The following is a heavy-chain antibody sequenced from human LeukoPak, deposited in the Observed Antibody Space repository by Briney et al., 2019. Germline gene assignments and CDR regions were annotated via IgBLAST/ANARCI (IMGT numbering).Heavy chain of an antibody. V-gene: IGHV3-11*04. CDR2: ISSSGSTV. CDR1: GFPFSDYY. Sequence: GGSLRLSCAASGFPFSDYYMIWIRQAPGKGLEWVSHISSSGSTVYYADSVKGQFIISRDNAKNSLYLQMNSLRAEDTAVYYCARVGDYTVDYWGQGTLVTVSS. J-gene: IGHJ4*02. D-gene: IGHD2-21*02. CDR3: ARVGDYTVDY.